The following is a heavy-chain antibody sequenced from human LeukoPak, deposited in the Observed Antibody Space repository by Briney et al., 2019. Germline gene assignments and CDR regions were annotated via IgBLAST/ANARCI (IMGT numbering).Heavy chain of an antibody. Sequence: GGSLRLSCAASGFTFSSYAMSWVRQAPGTGLEGVSAMSGSCGSTYYADSAKGRFTISRDKSKNTLYLQMNSLRAQDTAVYYCAKDPVDTAMVTGFDYWGQGTLVTVSS. CDR2: MSGSCGST. D-gene: IGHD5-18*01. V-gene: IGHV3-23*01. J-gene: IGHJ4*02. CDR1: GFTFSSYA. CDR3: AKDPVDTAMVTGFDY.